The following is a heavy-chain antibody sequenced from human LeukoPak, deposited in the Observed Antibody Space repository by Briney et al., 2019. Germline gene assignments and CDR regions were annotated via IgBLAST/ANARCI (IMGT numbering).Heavy chain of an antibody. J-gene: IGHJ5*01. CDR1: GFSFSGYG. V-gene: IGHV3-30*02. Sequence: PGGSLRLSCAASGFSFSGYGMHCVRQASGRGLEWVAFIRYDGSNKDYADSVKGRFTISRDNSKNTLYLEMNSLRAEDTAVYHCAKVRFSDSGRDGLDSWGQGTLVTVSS. CDR2: IRYDGSNK. CDR3: AKVRFSDSGRDGLDS. D-gene: IGHD5-12*01.